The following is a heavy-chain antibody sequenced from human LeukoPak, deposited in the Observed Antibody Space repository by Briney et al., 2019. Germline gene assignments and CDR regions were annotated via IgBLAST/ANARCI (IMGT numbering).Heavy chain of an antibody. CDR1: GFTFSSYS. CDR2: ISDSGLTI. CDR3: ARLLSVWGRFDY. Sequence: GGSLRLSCAASGFTFSSYSMNWVRQAPGKGLEWVSYISDSGLTIYYADSVKGRFTISRDNVKNSLYLQMNSLRAEDTAVYYCARLLSVWGRFDYWGQGTPVTVSS. D-gene: IGHD3-16*01. V-gene: IGHV3-48*01. J-gene: IGHJ4*02.